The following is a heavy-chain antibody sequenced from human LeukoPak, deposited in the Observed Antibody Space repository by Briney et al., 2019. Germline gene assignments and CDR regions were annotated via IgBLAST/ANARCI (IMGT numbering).Heavy chain of an antibody. CDR3: ARDHLTTDIVVVPAAIGFDP. Sequence: ASVKVSCKASGYTFTSYGISWVRQAPGQGLEWMGWISAYNGNTNYAQKLQGRVTMTTDTSTSTAYMELRSLRSDDTAVYYCARDHLTTDIVVVPAAIGFDPWGQGTLVTVSS. CDR1: GYTFTSYG. V-gene: IGHV1-18*04. J-gene: IGHJ5*02. D-gene: IGHD2-2*01. CDR2: ISAYNGNT.